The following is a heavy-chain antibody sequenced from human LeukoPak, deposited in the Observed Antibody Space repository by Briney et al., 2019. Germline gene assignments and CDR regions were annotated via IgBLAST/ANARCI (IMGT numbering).Heavy chain of an antibody. CDR2: ISYDGSNK. V-gene: IGHV3-30*18. D-gene: IGHD6-6*01. J-gene: IGHJ4*02. Sequence: GGSLRLSCAASGFTFGSYGMHWVRQAPGKGLEWVAVISYDGSNKYYADSVKGRFTISRDNSKNTLYLQMNSLRAEDTAAYYCAKMGYSSSSGDYWGQGTLVTVSS. CDR1: GFTFGSYG. CDR3: AKMGYSSSSGDY.